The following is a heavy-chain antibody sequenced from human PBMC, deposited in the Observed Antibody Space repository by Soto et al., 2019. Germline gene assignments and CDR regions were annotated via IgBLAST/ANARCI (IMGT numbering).Heavy chain of an antibody. CDR3: ARDPSTTGYYGLDV. J-gene: IGHJ6*02. CDR2: IYSGGVK. Sequence: PGGSMRLSCAASGFTVKNYQMNWVRQAPGKGLEWVSVIYSGGVKYYPDSVKGRFTTIRDTSKNTVYLQMNSLSADDTAIYYCARDPSTTGYYGLDVWGQGTTVTVSS. CDR1: GFTVKNYQ. V-gene: IGHV3-53*01.